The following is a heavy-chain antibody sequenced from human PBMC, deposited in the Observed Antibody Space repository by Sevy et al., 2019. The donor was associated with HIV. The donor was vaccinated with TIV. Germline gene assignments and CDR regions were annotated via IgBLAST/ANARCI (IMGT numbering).Heavy chain of an antibody. V-gene: IGHV3-48*02. J-gene: IGHJ3*02. CDR2: ISSSSSTI. CDR3: ARDSRFLEWLVEHDAFDI. CDR1: GFTFSSYS. Sequence: GGSLRLSCAASGFTFSSYSMNWVRQAPGKGLEWVSYISSSSSTIYYADSVKGRFTISRDNAKNSLYLQMNSLRDEDTAVYYCARDSRFLEWLVEHDAFDIWGQGTMVTVSS. D-gene: IGHD3-3*01.